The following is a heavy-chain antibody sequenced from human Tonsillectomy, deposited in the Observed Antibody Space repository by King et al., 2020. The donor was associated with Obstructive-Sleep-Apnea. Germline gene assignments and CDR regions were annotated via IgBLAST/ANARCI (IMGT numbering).Heavy chain of an antibody. V-gene: IGHV3-33*01. CDR1: GFTFSSYG. J-gene: IGHJ4*02. D-gene: IGHD1-14*01. CDR3: ARDPGGTAVFDY. CDR2: IWYDGSNK. Sequence: VQLVESGGGVVQPGRSLRLSCAASGFTFSSYGMHWVRQAPGKGLEWVAVIWYDGSNKYYADSVEGRFTISRDNSKNTLYLQMKSLRAEDTAVYYWARDPGGTAVFDYWGPGALVTVSP.